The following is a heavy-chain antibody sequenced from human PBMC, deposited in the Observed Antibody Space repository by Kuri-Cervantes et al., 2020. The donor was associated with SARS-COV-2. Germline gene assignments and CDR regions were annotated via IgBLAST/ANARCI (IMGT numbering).Heavy chain of an antibody. Sequence: ASVKVSCKASGYTFTSYYMHWVRQAPGQGLEWMGIINPSGGSTSYAQKFQGRVTMTRDTSTSTVYMELSSLRSDDTAVYYCARDHPEQLRRYYYYYYGMDVWGQGTTVTVSS. CDR1: GYTFTSYY. J-gene: IGHJ6*02. CDR2: INPSGGST. CDR3: ARDHPEQLRRYYYYYYGMDV. V-gene: IGHV1-46*01. D-gene: IGHD1/OR15-1a*01.